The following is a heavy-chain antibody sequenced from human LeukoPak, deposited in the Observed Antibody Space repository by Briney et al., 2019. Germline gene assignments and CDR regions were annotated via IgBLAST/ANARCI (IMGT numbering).Heavy chain of an antibody. Sequence: GGSLRLSCAASGFTFSSYSMNWVRQAPGKGLEWVSSISSSSSYIYYADSVKGRFTISRDNAKNSLYLQMNSLRAEGTAVYYCARVTKDIVVVVASYYFDYWGQGTLVTVSS. V-gene: IGHV3-21*01. CDR3: ARVTKDIVVVVASYYFDY. CDR1: GFTFSSYS. CDR2: ISSSSSYI. D-gene: IGHD2-15*01. J-gene: IGHJ4*02.